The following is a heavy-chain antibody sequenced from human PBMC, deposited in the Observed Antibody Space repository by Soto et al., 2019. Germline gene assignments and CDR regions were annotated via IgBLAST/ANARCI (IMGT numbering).Heavy chain of an antibody. Sequence: ASVKVSCKASGYTFTSYYMHWVRQAPGQGLEWMGKINPSGGSTSYAQKFQGRVTMTRDTSTSTDYKELSSLRSEDTDVYYCERDRAHVVVTATDAFDIWGQGTMVTVSS. J-gene: IGHJ3*02. V-gene: IGHV1-46*01. CDR1: GYTFTSYY. CDR3: ERDRAHVVVTATDAFDI. CDR2: INPSGGST. D-gene: IGHD2-21*02.